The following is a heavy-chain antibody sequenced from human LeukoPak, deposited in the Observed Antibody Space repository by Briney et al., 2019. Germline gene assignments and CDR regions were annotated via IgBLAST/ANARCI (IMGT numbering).Heavy chain of an antibody. J-gene: IGHJ4*02. D-gene: IGHD5-18*01. CDR2: ISSSGSYI. V-gene: IGHV3-21*01. CDR1: GFTFDDYG. CDR3: GRRATTERGHSYGLDF. Sequence: PSGSLTLSCAASGFTFDDYGMNWVRQAPAKGLEWVSSISSSGSYIYYANSLTGRFTIYRDNAKNSLYLQMNSLRAEDTAMYYCGRRATTERGHSYGLDFWGQGTLVSVSS.